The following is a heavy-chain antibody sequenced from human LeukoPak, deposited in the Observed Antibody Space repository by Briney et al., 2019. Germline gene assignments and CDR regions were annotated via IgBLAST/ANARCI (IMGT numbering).Heavy chain of an antibody. V-gene: IGHV4-34*01. Sequence: SETLSLTCAVYGGSFSGYYWSWIRQPPGKGLEWIGEINHSGSTNYNPSLKSRVTISVDTSKNQFSLKLSSVTAADTAVYYCARGRTTYYGSGSCSFPRGMDVWGQGTTVTVSS. CDR2: INHSGST. CDR3: ARGRTTYYGSGSCSFPRGMDV. D-gene: IGHD3-10*01. CDR1: GGSFSGYY. J-gene: IGHJ6*02.